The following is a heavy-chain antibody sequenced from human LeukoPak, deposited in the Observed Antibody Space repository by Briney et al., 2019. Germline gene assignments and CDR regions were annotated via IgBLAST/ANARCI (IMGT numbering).Heavy chain of an antibody. D-gene: IGHD2-15*01. CDR3: ARAQDVGTSWSLDY. J-gene: IGHJ4*02. V-gene: IGHV4-59*01. CDR2: ISYSGST. Sequence: SETLSLTCTVSGGSISGYYWNWIRQPPGKGLEWIGCISYSGSTNYSPSLKSRVTLSPDTSRNKFSLKLNSVIAADTAVYYCARAQDVGTSWSLDYWGQGTLVTVSS. CDR1: GGSISGYY.